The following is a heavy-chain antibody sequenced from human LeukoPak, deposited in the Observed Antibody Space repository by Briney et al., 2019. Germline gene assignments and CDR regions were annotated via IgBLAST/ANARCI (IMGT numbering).Heavy chain of an antibody. CDR1: GFTFSSYA. V-gene: IGHV3-23*01. D-gene: IGHD6-13*01. J-gene: IGHJ4*02. Sequence: GGSLRLSCGASGFTFSSYAMSWVRQAPGKGLEWVSGISGSDGYTYYADSVKGRFTISRDNSKNTLYLQMNSLRVDDTAVYYCAGHHQAYSRTYWGQGTLVTVSS. CDR2: ISGSDGYT. CDR3: AGHHQAYSRTY.